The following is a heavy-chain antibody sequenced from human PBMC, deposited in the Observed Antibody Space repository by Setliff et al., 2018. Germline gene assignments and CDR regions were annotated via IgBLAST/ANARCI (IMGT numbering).Heavy chain of an antibody. J-gene: IGHJ4*02. V-gene: IGHV1-46*03. CDR3: AKSGDYSNRGHFDC. CDR2: INPSGGST. CDR1: GYTFTNYY. Sequence: ASVKVSCKSSGYTFTNYYIHWVRQAPGQGLEWVGIINPSGGSTSYAQKFQGRVTMTRDTSTSTVYMELSSLRSEDTAMYFCAKSGDYSNRGHFDCWGQGTLVTVSS. D-gene: IGHD4-4*01.